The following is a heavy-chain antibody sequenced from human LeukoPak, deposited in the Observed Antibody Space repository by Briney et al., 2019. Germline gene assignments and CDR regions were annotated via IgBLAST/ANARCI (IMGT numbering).Heavy chain of an antibody. CDR3: ARTLRFLEWLSRPVRCFDY. Sequence: PGGSLRLSCAASGFTFSSYAMSWVRQAPGKGLEWVSAISGSGGSTYYADSVKGRFTISRDNSKNTLYLQMNSLRAEDTAVYYCARTLRFLEWLSRPVRCFDYWGQGTLVTVSS. D-gene: IGHD3-3*01. CDR2: ISGSGGST. CDR1: GFTFSSYA. V-gene: IGHV3-23*01. J-gene: IGHJ4*02.